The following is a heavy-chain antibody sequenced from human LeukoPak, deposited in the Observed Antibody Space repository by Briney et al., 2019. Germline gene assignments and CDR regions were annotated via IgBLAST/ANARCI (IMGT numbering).Heavy chain of an antibody. CDR3: ALSNYYDSSGYPFWYYYYMDV. J-gene: IGHJ6*03. V-gene: IGHV1-69*06. CDR2: IIPIFGTA. Sequence: SVKVSCKASGGTFSSYAISWVRQAPGQGLEWMGGIIPIFGTANYAQKFQGRVTITADKSTSTAYMELSSLRSEDTAVYYCALSNYYDSSGYPFWYYYYMDVWGKGTTVTISS. CDR1: GGTFSSYA. D-gene: IGHD3-22*01.